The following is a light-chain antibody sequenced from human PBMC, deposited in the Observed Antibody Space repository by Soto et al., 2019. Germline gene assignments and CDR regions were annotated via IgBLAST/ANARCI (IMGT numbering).Light chain of an antibody. CDR1: SRDIGTSNL. Sequence: QSVLTQPASVSGSPGQSITISCTGTSRDIGTSNLVSWYQQYPGKAPKLMIYEVTKRPSGISYRFSGSKSGNTASLTISGLQPEDEADYYCYSSTGISPSLFVFGTGTKVTVL. CDR2: EVT. V-gene: IGLV2-23*02. J-gene: IGLJ1*01. CDR3: YSSTGISPSLFV.